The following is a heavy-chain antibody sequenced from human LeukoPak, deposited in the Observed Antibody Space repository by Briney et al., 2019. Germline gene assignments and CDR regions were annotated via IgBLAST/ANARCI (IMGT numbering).Heavy chain of an antibody. D-gene: IGHD4/OR15-4a*01. CDR3: GRDISSAHYSIDY. CDR2: ISSGGSAK. V-gene: IGHV3-11*01. J-gene: IGHJ4*01. CDR1: GFTFSDYY. Sequence: GSLRLSCAASGFTFSDYYMSWIRQAPGKGLEWVSYISSGGSAKYYADSVKGRFTLSRDNTKNSLYLQMDSLRAEDTAVYYCGRDISSAHYSIDYWGHGTLVTVSS.